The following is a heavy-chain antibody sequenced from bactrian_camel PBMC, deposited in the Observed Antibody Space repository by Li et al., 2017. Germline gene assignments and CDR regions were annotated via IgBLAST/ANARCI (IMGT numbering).Heavy chain of an antibody. Sequence: VQLVESGGGLVQPGGSLRLSCAASGFTFSSYDWSWVRQAPGKGLEWVSGINSLGGSTYYADSVKGRFTISRDNAKNTLYLQLNSLKAEDTALYYCATIWDGGSSQIYWGQGTQVTVS. J-gene: IGHJ4*01. CDR2: INSLGGST. CDR1: GFTFSSYD. D-gene: IGHD6*01. V-gene: IGHV3S40*01. CDR3: ATIWDGGSSQIY.